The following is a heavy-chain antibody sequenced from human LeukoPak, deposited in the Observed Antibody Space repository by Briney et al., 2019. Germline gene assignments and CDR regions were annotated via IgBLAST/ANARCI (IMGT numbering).Heavy chain of an antibody. CDR2: IYYSGST. J-gene: IGHJ4*02. V-gene: IGHV4-39*01. CDR3: ARRGTAGLDY. Sequence: SETLSLTCTVSGGSISSNNHYWGWIRQPPGKGLEWIASIYYSGSTYYNPPLKSRVIISVDTSKNQFSLKLNSVTAADTAVYYCARRGTAGLDYWGQGTLVTVSS. CDR1: GGSISSNNHY.